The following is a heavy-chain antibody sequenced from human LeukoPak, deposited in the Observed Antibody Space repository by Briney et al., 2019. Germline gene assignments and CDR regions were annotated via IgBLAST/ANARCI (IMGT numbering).Heavy chain of an antibody. V-gene: IGHV3-33*01. Sequence: GRSLRLSCAASGFTFSSYGMHWVRQAPGKGLEWVAVIWYGGSNKYYADSVKGRFTISRDNSKNTLYLQMNSLRAEDTAVYYCARDHLYYFDYWGQGTLVTVSS. CDR2: IWYGGSNK. J-gene: IGHJ4*02. CDR3: ARDHLYYFDY. CDR1: GFTFSSYG.